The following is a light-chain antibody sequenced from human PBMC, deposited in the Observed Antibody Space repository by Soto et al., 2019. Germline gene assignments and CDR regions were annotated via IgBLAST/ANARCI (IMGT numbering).Light chain of an antibody. J-gene: IGKJ1*01. CDR2: DAS. V-gene: IGKV3D-20*01. CDR3: QQHGSTPTT. CDR1: QSVSSSY. Sequence: IVLAQTPTTLSFSPGERSTLSFVASQSVSSSYLAWYQQKPGLAPRLLIYDASSRATGIPDRFSGSGSGTDFTLTIIRREPEDFAVYYCQQHGSTPTTFGQGTKVDIK.